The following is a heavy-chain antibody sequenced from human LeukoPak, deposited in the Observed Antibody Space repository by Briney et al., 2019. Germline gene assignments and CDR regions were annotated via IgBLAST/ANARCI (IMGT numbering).Heavy chain of an antibody. CDR3: AKDSGAPD. Sequence: PGGSLTLSCAASGFTFSSYAMSWVRQAPGKGLEWVSAISGSGGSTYYADSVKGRFTIARDNSKNTLYVQMNILRAEDTAVYYCAKDSGAPDWGQGTLVTVSS. V-gene: IGHV3-23*01. J-gene: IGHJ4*02. CDR1: GFTFSSYA. CDR2: ISGSGGST.